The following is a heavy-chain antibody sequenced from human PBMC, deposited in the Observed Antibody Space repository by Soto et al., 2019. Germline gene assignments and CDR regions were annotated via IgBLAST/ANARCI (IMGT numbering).Heavy chain of an antibody. Sequence: GKEQGCIGFIYNDETVNYYPAFKSRVTLSVVTSKPKFSLKLSSVTAADTAVYYCARVPLRYSSSHNFDSWGQGDRVTVSS. J-gene: IGHJ4*02. D-gene: IGHD6-19*01. V-gene: IGHV4-61*10. CDR3: ARVPLRYSSSHNFDS. CDR2: IYNDETV.